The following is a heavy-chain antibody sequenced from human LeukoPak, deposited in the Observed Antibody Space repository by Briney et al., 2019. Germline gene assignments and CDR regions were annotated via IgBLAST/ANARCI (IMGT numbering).Heavy chain of an antibody. CDR3: AKSGSGWFGFDY. D-gene: IGHD6-19*01. CDR2: ISGSGGST. Sequence: GGSLRLSCAASGFTFSSYAMSWVRQAPGKGLEWVSAISGSGGSTYYADSVKGRFTISRDNSKNTLFLQMISLRAEDTAVYYCAKSGSGWFGFDYWGQGTLVTVSS. V-gene: IGHV3-23*01. CDR1: GFTFSSYA. J-gene: IGHJ4*02.